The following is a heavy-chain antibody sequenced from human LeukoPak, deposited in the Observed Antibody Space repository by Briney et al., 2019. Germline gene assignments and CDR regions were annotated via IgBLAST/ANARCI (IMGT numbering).Heavy chain of an antibody. D-gene: IGHD6-19*01. Sequence: ASVKVSCKASGYTFTSYAISWVRQAPGQGLEWMGRIIPILGIANYAQKFQGRVTITADKSTSTAYMELSSLRSEDTAVYYCAREGQWLVHPGRGLDYWGQGTLVTVSS. V-gene: IGHV1-69*04. CDR1: GYTFTSYA. CDR2: IIPILGIA. CDR3: AREGQWLVHPGRGLDY. J-gene: IGHJ4*02.